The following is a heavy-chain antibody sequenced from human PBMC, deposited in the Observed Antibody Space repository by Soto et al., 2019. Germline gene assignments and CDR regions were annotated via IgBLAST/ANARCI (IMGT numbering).Heavy chain of an antibody. J-gene: IGHJ6*02. CDR3: ARLAYCGGDCYSRYYYYYGMDV. CDR2: IYPGDSDT. V-gene: IGHV5-51*01. Sequence: GEPLRIRCKGSGDSCTSYWSGWVRQMTGKGLEWMGIIYPGDSDTRYSPSFQGQVTISADKSISTAYLQWSSLKASDTAMYYCARLAYCGGDCYSRYYYYYGMDVWGQGTTVTVSS. CDR1: GDSCTSYW. D-gene: IGHD2-21*02.